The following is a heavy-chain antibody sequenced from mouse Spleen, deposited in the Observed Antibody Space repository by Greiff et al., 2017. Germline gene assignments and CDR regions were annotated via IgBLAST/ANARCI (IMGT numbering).Heavy chain of an antibody. CDR2: ISGGGGNT. CDR1: GFTFSSYT. CDR3: ATITTVKGDYFDY. J-gene: IGHJ2*01. Sequence: EVMLVESGGGLVKPGGSLKLSCAASGFTFSSYTMSWVRQTPEKRLEWVATISGGGGNTYYPDSVKGRFTISRDNAKNTLYLQMSSLRSEDTALYYCATITTVKGDYFDYWGQGTTLTVSS. V-gene: IGHV5-9*01. D-gene: IGHD1-1*01.